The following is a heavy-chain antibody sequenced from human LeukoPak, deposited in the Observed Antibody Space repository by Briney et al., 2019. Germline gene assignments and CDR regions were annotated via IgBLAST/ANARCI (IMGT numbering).Heavy chain of an antibody. V-gene: IGHV1-69*05. Sequence: ASVKVSCKASGGTFSSYAISWVRQAPGQGLEWMGGIIPIFGTANYAQKFQGRVTITTDESTSTAYMELSSLRSEDTAVYYCAQGASKLGFDYWGQGTLATVSS. CDR3: AQGASKLGFDY. CDR1: GGTFSSYA. CDR2: IIPIFGTA. D-gene: IGHD7-27*01. J-gene: IGHJ4*02.